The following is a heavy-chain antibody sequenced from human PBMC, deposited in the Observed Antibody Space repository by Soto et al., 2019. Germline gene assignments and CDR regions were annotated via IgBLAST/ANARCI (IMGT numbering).Heavy chain of an antibody. J-gene: IGHJ4*02. V-gene: IGHV1-46*01. D-gene: IGHD3-10*01. CDR1: GFPFTSFF. CDR2: INPSRGSA. CDR3: AREEWFGQTPFDS. Sequence: ASVKVSCKASGFPFTSFFIHWVRQAPGQGLEWMGVINPSRGSANYAQKFQGRLTLTRDTSSSTVYMDLSSLKSDDTAMYYCAREEWFGQTPFDSWGQGTLVTVS.